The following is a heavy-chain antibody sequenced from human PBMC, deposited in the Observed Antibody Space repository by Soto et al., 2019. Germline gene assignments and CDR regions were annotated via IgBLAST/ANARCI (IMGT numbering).Heavy chain of an antibody. V-gene: IGHV4-30-2*01. Sequence: TLAPTSAVSGGSISSGGYSWSWIRQPPGKGLEWIGYIYHSGSTYYNPSLKSRVTISVDRSKNQFSLKLSSVTAADTAVYYCARGGHGGYYYAHWGQGTLVTVSS. J-gene: IGHJ4*02. CDR2: IYHSGST. D-gene: IGHD3-22*01. CDR3: ARGGHGGYYYAH. CDR1: GGSISSGGYS.